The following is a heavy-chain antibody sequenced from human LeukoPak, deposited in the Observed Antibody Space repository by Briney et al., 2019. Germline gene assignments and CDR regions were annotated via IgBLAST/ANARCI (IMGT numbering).Heavy chain of an antibody. V-gene: IGHV4-4*08. CDR2: IDNSGST. Sequence: SETLSLTCSVSGGHIDSVYWNWIRQPPGKGLEWIGYIDNSGSTKYNPSLQSRITMSRDASKKQFSLKLTSVTAADTAMYYCASGAGRLIDYWGQGTLVSVSS. D-gene: IGHD6-13*01. CDR3: ASGAGRLIDY. CDR1: GGHIDSVY. J-gene: IGHJ4*02.